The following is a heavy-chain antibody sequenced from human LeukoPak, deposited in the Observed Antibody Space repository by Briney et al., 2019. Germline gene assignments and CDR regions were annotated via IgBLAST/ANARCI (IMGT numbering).Heavy chain of an antibody. CDR1: GGSIINYY. V-gene: IGHV4-4*07. CDR3: AKDPVEYSSSNWFDP. J-gene: IGHJ5*02. D-gene: IGHD6-6*01. Sequence: SETLSLTCTVSGGSIINYYWSWIREPAGEGVEWIGRIYSDGTSRYNPSLESRVTMSVGTSKNQFSLKLSSVTAADTALYYRAKDPVEYSSSNWFDPWGQGTLVTVSS. CDR2: IYSDGTS.